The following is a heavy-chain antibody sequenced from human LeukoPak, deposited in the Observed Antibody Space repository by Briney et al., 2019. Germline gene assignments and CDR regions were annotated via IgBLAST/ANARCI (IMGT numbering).Heavy chain of an antibody. Sequence: GASVTVSCTASGYTFTGYYMHWVRQAPGQGLEWMGWISAYNGNTNYAQKLQGRVTMTTDTSTSTAYMELRSLRSDDTAVYYCARDGFSIAVAAPDYWGQGTLVTVSS. CDR3: ARDGFSIAVAAPDY. J-gene: IGHJ4*02. D-gene: IGHD6-19*01. CDR2: ISAYNGNT. CDR1: GYTFTGYY. V-gene: IGHV1-18*04.